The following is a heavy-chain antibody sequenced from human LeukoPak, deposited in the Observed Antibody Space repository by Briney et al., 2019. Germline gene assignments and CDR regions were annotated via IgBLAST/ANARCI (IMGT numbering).Heavy chain of an antibody. V-gene: IGHV3-23*01. CDR3: SRDESGGGAPLFFFNY. D-gene: IGHD6-25*01. CDR1: GFTFSTYA. Sequence: PGGSLRLSCAASGFTFSTYAMTWVPQGPGKGLECVSSIVVMGARTYSADSAKGRFTISTDNSTNTLYLQMNTLRVHDTPIYYCSRDESGGGAPLFFFNYWGQGTLAAVS. J-gene: IGHJ4*02. CDR2: IVVMGART.